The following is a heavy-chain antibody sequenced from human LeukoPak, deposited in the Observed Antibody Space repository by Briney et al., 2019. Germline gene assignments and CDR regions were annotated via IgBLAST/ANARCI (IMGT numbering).Heavy chain of an antibody. J-gene: IGHJ4*02. V-gene: IGHV3-53*01. CDR3: ARGGGGAWDYFFDY. CDR1: GLTVSSNY. CDR2: IYSGGST. D-gene: IGHD3-16*01. Sequence: GGSLRLSCAASGLTVSSNYMSWVRQAPGKGLEWVSVIYSGGSTSYADSVKGRFTISRDNSKNTLYLQMNSLRAEDTAVYYCARGGGGAWDYFFDYWGQGTLVTVSS.